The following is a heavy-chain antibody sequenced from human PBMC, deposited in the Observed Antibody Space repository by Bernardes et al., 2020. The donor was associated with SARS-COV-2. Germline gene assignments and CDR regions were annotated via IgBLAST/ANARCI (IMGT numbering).Heavy chain of an antibody. CDR3: AKDPPSRGYFYFDY. V-gene: IGHV3-23*01. CDR2: ITNSGGRT. Sequence: GGSLRLSCAVSGLTFGNYAMSWVRQAPGKGLEWVSSITNSGGRTFYADSVKGRFTISRDNSWNTLYLQMKSLRVEDTAVYYCAKDPPSRGYFYFDYWGQGTLVSVSS. J-gene: IGHJ4*02. D-gene: IGHD5-12*01. CDR1: GLTFGNYA.